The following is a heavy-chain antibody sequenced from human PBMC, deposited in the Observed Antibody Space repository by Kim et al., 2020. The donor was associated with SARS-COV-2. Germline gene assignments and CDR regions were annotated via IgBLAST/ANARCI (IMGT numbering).Heavy chain of an antibody. Sequence: GGSLRLSCAASGFTFSNAWMSWVRQAPGKGLEWVGRIKSKTDGGTTDYAAPVKGRFTISRDDSKNTLYLQMNSLKTEDTAVYYCTFTIVLVVYDFDYWGQGTLVTVSS. CDR1: GFTFSNAW. CDR2: IKSKTDGGTT. D-gene: IGHD2-8*02. V-gene: IGHV3-15*01. J-gene: IGHJ4*02. CDR3: TFTIVLVVYDFDY.